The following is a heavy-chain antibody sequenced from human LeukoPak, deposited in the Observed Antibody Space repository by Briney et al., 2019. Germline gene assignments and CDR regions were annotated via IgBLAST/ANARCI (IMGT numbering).Heavy chain of an antibody. V-gene: IGHV4-31*03. D-gene: IGHD6-19*01. CDR3: ARDEAVAGSPGYYYYAMDV. J-gene: IGHJ6*02. CDR2: IYYSGST. CDR1: GGSISSGGYY. Sequence: PSETLSLTCTVSGGSISSGGYYWSWIRQHPGKGLEWIGYIYYSGSTYYNPSLKSRVTISVDTSKNQFSLRLSSVTAADTAVYYCARDEAVAGSPGYYYYAMDVWGQGTTVTVSS.